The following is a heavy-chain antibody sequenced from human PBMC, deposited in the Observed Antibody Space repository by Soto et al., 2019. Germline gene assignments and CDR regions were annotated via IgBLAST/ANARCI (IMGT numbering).Heavy chain of an antibody. Sequence: SVKVSCKASGYTFNSWGISRVRQAPGQGLEWMGWISAYNGNTNYAQKLQGRVTMTTDTSTSTAYMELRSLRSDDTAVYFCAREPVGARSYWFDPWGQGTLVTAPQ. CDR3: AREPVGARSYWFDP. J-gene: IGHJ5*02. D-gene: IGHD1-26*01. CDR1: GYTFNSWG. V-gene: IGHV1-18*01. CDR2: ISAYNGNT.